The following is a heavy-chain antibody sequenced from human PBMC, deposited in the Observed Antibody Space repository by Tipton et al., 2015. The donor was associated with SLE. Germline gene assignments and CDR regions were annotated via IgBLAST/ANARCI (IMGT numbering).Heavy chain of an antibody. D-gene: IGHD3-22*01. V-gene: IGHV4-38-2*01. CDR1: GSSISSGFY. CDR3: ARVPRTFYYDYSGHFDY. CDR2: MFHSGST. J-gene: IGHJ4*02. Sequence: LRLSCAVSGSSISSGFYWAWIRQPPGKGPEWIGSMFHSGSTYYNPSFKSRVTISIDTSKDQFSLKLSSVTAADTAVYYCARVPRTFYYDYSGHFDYWGPGTLVTVSS.